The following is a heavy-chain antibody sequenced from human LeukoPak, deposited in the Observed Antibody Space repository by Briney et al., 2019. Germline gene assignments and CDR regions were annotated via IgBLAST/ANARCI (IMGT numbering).Heavy chain of an antibody. J-gene: IGHJ4*02. D-gene: IGHD5-24*01. Sequence: GSSVKVSCKASGGTFSSYAISWVRQAPGQGLEWMGRIIPILGIANYAQKFQGRVTITADKSTSTAYMELSSLRSEDTAVYYCARGVWLDGYNDSEDYWGQGTLVTVSS. CDR3: ARGVWLDGYNDSEDY. CDR2: IIPILGIA. V-gene: IGHV1-69*04. CDR1: GGTFSSYA.